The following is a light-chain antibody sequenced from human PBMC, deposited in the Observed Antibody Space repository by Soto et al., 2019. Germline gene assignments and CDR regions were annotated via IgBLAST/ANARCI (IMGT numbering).Light chain of an antibody. J-gene: IGKJ5*01. CDR3: QQRSNWIT. CDR1: QSVSSN. CDR2: GAS. Sequence: EIVMTQSPATLSVSPGERATLSCRASQSVSSNLAWYQQKPGQAPTLLIYGASARATGIPARFSGSGSGTEFTLTISSLQSEDFAVYYCQQRSNWITFGQGTRLEIK. V-gene: IGKV3-15*01.